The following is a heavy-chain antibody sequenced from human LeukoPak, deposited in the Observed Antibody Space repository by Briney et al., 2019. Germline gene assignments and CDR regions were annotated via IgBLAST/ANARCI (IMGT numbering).Heavy chain of an antibody. D-gene: IGHD2-15*01. J-gene: IGHJ4*02. CDR2: ISAYNGNT. Sequence: GASVKVSCKASGYTFTSYGISWVRQAPGQGLEWMGWISAYNGNTNYAQKLQGRVTMTTDTSTSTAYMELRSLRSDDTAVYYCARESPFPHSRYCSGGSCSILYFDYWGQGTLVTVSS. V-gene: IGHV1-18*01. CDR3: ARESPFPHSRYCSGGSCSILYFDY. CDR1: GYTFTSYG.